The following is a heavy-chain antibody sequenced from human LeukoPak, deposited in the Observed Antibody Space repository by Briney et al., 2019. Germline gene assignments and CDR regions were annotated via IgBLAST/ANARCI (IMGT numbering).Heavy chain of an antibody. Sequence: PGGSLRLSCAASGFTFSGYDMNWVRQAPGKGLEWVSYITTRGSTIYYADSVKGRFTISRDNAKNSLYLQMNSLRAEDTAVYYCARGHLQYGAGFDYWGQGTLVTVSS. J-gene: IGHJ4*02. CDR2: ITTRGSTI. CDR3: ARGHLQYGAGFDY. CDR1: GFTFSGYD. D-gene: IGHD4/OR15-4a*01. V-gene: IGHV3-48*03.